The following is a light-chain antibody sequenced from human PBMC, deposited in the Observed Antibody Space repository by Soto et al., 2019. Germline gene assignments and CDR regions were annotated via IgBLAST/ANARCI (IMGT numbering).Light chain of an antibody. CDR2: DAS. Sequence: DIQMTQSPSSLSASVGDRVTITCRSSQTISTYLQWFYQKPGKAPNLLIYDASSLQTGVPSRFSGSGSGTDFTLTISSLQPEDFGTYYCQQTYSNFVSFGGGTRVEMK. J-gene: IGKJ4*01. CDR3: QQTYSNFVS. V-gene: IGKV1-39*01. CDR1: QTISTY.